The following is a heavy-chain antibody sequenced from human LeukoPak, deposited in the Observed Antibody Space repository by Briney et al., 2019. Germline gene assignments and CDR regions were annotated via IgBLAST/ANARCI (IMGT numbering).Heavy chain of an antibody. D-gene: IGHD4-17*01. CDR1: GLTFSSYA. Sequence: PGGSLRLSCAASGLTFSSYAMNWVRQAPGKGLEWVAVISYDGSNKYYADSVKGRFTISRDNSKNTLYLQMNSLRAEDTAVYYCAQLDGDYVAFDIWGQGTMVTVSS. J-gene: IGHJ3*02. CDR2: ISYDGSNK. V-gene: IGHV3-30-3*01. CDR3: AQLDGDYVAFDI.